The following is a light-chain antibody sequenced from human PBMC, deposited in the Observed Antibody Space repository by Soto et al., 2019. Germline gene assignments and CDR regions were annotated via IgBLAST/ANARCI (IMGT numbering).Light chain of an antibody. CDR3: QQANSFPLT. Sequence: DIQMTQSPSSVSASVGDRVTITCRASQGISGWLAWYQQTPGKAPKLLIYAASSLQSGVPSRFSGSGSGTDFTLTISSLQPEDFVTYYCQQANSFPLTFGGGTKVGIK. J-gene: IGKJ4*01. V-gene: IGKV1-12*01. CDR2: AAS. CDR1: QGISGW.